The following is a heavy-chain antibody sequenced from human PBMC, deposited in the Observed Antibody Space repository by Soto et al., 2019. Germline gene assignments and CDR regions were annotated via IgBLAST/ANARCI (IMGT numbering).Heavy chain of an antibody. D-gene: IGHD2-15*01. V-gene: IGHV1-3*05. CDR2: INVGNGGT. J-gene: IGHJ5*02. CDR1: GYTFTTYP. CDR3: ATDRGGYCSGGSCPEAWFDP. Sequence: QVQLVQSGAEEKKPGASVKVSCKASGYTFTTYPMNWLRQVPGQRPEWMGWINVGNGGTKYSQKFQGRVSITRDTPASTAYMQLSRLRSDDTAVYYCATDRGGYCSGGSCPEAWFDPWGQGTRVTVTS.